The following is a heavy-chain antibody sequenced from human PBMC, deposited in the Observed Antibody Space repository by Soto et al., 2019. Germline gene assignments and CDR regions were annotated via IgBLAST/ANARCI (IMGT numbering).Heavy chain of an antibody. Sequence: EVQLVESGGALVQPGGPLRLSCPVAGITLSDHSMNWVRQAPGEGLEWVSTLTRGSLMYYADSVKGRFTISRDNAKNSLYLQTNSLRVEDTTMYYCLDGNYNWGQGTLVSVSS. D-gene: IGHD1-7*01. V-gene: IGHV3-48*01. CDR1: GITLSDHS. CDR2: LTRGSLM. J-gene: IGHJ4*02. CDR3: LDGNYN.